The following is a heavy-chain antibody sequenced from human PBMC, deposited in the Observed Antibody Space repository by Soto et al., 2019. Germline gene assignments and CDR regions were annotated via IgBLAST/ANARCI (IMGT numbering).Heavy chain of an antibody. CDR2: ISSSSSYI. D-gene: IGHD3-3*01. CDR1: GFTFSSYS. V-gene: IGHV3-21*01. J-gene: IGHJ6*02. Sequence: SCAASGFTFSSYSMNWVRQAPGKGLEWVSSISSSSSYIYYADSVKGRFTISRDNAKNSLYLQMNSLRAEDTAVYYCAREYDFWSGYSPHYYYGMDVWGQGTTVTVSS. CDR3: AREYDFWSGYSPHYYYGMDV.